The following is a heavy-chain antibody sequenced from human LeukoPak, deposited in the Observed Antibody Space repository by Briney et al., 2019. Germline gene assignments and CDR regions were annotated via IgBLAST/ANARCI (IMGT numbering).Heavy chain of an antibody. D-gene: IGHD3-9*01. CDR2: ITGSGDTT. CDR1: GFIFRNYA. J-gene: IGHJ4*02. Sequence: PGASLRLSCAASGFIFRNYAMSWVRQAPGKGLEWVSAITGSGDTTYYADSVKGRFTISRDNSKNTLNVEMNTLRAEDTAVYYCAKWGDYDILTGYYVSDFWGQGTLVTVSS. V-gene: IGHV3-23*01. CDR3: AKWGDYDILTGYYVSDF.